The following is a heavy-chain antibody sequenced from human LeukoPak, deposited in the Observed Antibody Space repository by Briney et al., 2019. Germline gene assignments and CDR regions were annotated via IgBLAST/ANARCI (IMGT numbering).Heavy chain of an antibody. CDR1: GYTFSNYW. CDR3: ARDQGGNSIDY. V-gene: IGHV5-51*01. CDR2: IYPGDSDT. D-gene: IGHD4-23*01. Sequence: GESLKISCKASGYTFSNYWIAWVRQMPGKGLEWTGIIYPGDSDTRYSPPFQGQVTISADKSISTAYLQWSSLEASDTAIYYCARDQGGNSIDYWGQGTLVTVSS. J-gene: IGHJ4*02.